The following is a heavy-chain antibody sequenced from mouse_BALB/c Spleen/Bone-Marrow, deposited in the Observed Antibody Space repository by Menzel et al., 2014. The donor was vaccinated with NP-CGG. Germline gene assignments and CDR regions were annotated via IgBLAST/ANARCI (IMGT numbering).Heavy chain of an antibody. J-gene: IGHJ3*01. CDR3: ARGDDYVSWFAY. CDR2: INTNGGEI. CDR1: GFPFSNYG. V-gene: IGHV5-6-3*01. Sequence: EVKLMELGGGLVQPGGSLQLFCAASGFPFSNYGTSFVRPTSVKRLEFVATINTNGGEIYYPDSVKGRFTISRDNAKNTLYLQMRSLKSEDTAMYYCARGDDYVSWFAYWGQGTLVTVSA. D-gene: IGHD2-4*01.